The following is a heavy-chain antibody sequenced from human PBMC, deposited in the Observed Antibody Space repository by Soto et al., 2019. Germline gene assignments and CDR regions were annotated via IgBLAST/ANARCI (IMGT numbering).Heavy chain of an antibody. J-gene: IGHJ4*02. CDR3: ARAYSGYDWGSFDY. V-gene: IGHV2-5*02. CDR1: EFSLSINGLG. CDR2: IYRDDDK. D-gene: IGHD5-12*01. Sequence: QFTLKESGPTLVKPTQTLTLTCTFSEFSLSINGLGVGWIRQPPGKALEWLALIYRDDDKRYSPSLMSRLTITKDTSKNQVVLTMTNMDLMDTATYYCARAYSGYDWGSFDYWGQGTLVTVSS.